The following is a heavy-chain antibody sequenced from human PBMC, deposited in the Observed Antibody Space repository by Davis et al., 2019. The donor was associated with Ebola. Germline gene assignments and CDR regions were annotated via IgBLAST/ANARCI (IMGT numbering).Heavy chain of an antibody. V-gene: IGHV1-24*01. CDR3: ARDGYHYGVRLELAS. Sequence: ASVKVSCKVSGYTLTELSIHWVRQAPGKGLEWMGTFDPEDGEAIYAQMFQGRVSMTEDTSTDTAYMELSSLTSDDTAVYYCARDGYHYGVRLELASWGQGTLVTVSS. CDR2: FDPEDGEA. D-gene: IGHD3-16*01. CDR1: GYTLTELS. J-gene: IGHJ4*02.